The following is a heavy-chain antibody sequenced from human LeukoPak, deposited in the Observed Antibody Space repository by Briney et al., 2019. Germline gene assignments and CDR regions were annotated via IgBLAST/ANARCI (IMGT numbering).Heavy chain of an antibody. J-gene: IGHJ6*02. D-gene: IGHD6-13*01. V-gene: IGHV3-21*01. CDR3: ARDDSGSWSLTYYYYGMDV. CDR2: ISSSSSYI. CDR1: GFTFSSYS. Sequence: GGSLRLSCAASGFTFSSYSMNWVRQAPGKGLEWVSSISSSSSYIYYAHSVKGRFTISRDNAKNSLYLQMNSLRAEDTAVYYCARDDSGSWSLTYYYYGMDVWVQGTTVTVSS.